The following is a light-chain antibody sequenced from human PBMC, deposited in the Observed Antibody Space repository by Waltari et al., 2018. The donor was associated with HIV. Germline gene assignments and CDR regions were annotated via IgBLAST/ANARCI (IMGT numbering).Light chain of an antibody. J-gene: IGLJ3*02. CDR3: ASYTANHTVM. Sequence: SALTQPASVSGFPGQSITISCTGADSDFGFYNFVYWYQQHPGKVPKVILYVVDSRASGVSDRFSGSKSGNTASLTISGLQTEDEADYYCASYTANHTVMFGGGTKVTVL. CDR1: DSDFGFYNF. V-gene: IGLV2-14*01. CDR2: VVD.